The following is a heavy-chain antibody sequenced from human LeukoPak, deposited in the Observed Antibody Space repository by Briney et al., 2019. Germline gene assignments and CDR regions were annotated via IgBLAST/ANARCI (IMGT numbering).Heavy chain of an antibody. CDR3: ARFPVRGVLNWFDP. CDR2: INPNSGGT. Sequence: ASVKVSCKASGYTFTGYYMHWVRQAPGQGLEWMGWINPNSGGTNYAQKFQGRVTMTRDTSISTAYMELSRLRSDDTAVYYCARFPVRGVLNWFDPWGQGTLVTVSS. V-gene: IGHV1-2*02. J-gene: IGHJ5*02. D-gene: IGHD3-10*01. CDR1: GYTFTGYY.